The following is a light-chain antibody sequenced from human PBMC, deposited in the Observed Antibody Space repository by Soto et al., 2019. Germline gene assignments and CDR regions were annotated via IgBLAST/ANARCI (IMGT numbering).Light chain of an antibody. V-gene: IGKV1-16*02. CDR2: GAS. Sequence: DIKMTQSPSSLSASVGDRVTITCRASQGINNFLAWHQQKPGKAPKSLIYGASNLQSGVPSKFSGSGSGTDFTLTISSLQPEDVATYFCQQYKAYPLTFGGGTKVEIK. CDR1: QGINNF. CDR3: QQYKAYPLT. J-gene: IGKJ4*01.